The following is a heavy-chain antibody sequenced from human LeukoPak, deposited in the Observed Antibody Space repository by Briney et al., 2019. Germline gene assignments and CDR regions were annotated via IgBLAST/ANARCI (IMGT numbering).Heavy chain of an antibody. D-gene: IGHD4-17*01. V-gene: IGHV3-30*18. Sequence: PGRSLRLSCAASGFTFSSYGMHWVRQAPGKGLEWAAVISYDGSNKYYADSVKGRFTISRDNSKNTLYLQMNSLRAEDTAVYYCAKDLLDYGDYDGDYMDVWGKGTAVTVS. CDR2: ISYDGSNK. CDR1: GFTFSSYG. J-gene: IGHJ6*03. CDR3: AKDLLDYGDYDGDYMDV.